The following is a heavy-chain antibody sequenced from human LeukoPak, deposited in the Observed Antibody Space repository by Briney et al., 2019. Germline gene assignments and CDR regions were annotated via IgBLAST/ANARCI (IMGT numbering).Heavy chain of an antibody. D-gene: IGHD2/OR15-2a*01. Sequence: PSETLSLTCVVSGVSISSSYWSWIRQPPGKGLEWIGYIFYSGSTHSNPSLRSRVTISMDTSNNQFSLKLTSVTAADTAVYYCARHRAYCDSGPFDYWGQGSLVTVSS. V-gene: IGHV4-59*08. CDR3: ARHRAYCDSGPFDY. CDR1: GVSISSSY. CDR2: IFYSGST. J-gene: IGHJ4*02.